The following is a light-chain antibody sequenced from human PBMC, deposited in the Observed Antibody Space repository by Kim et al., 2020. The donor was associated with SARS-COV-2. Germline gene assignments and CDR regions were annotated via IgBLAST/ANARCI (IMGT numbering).Light chain of an antibody. Sequence: EVVLTQSPGTLSLSPGERATLSCRASQYITNNYLAWYQQKPGQAPRLLIFGASTRATGIPDRFSGSGSGTDFTLTIRRLEPEDFAVYFCQHYIALPLTFGGGTKVDIK. V-gene: IGKV3-20*01. J-gene: IGKJ4*01. CDR2: GAS. CDR3: QHYIALPLT. CDR1: QYITNNY.